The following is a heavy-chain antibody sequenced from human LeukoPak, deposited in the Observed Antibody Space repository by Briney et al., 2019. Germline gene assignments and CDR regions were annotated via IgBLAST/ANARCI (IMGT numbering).Heavy chain of an antibody. CDR2: ISSSGSTI. V-gene: IGHV3-48*03. CDR1: GFTFSSYE. D-gene: IGHD5-12*01. J-gene: IGHJ6*02. CDR3: ARDRHSGYDPAYYYYYGMDV. Sequence: GGSLRLSCAASGFTFSSYEMNWVRQAPGKGLEWVSYISSSGSTIYYADSVKGRFTISRDNAKNSLYLRMNSLRAEDTAVYYCARDRHSGYDPAYYYYYGMDVWGQGTTVTVSS.